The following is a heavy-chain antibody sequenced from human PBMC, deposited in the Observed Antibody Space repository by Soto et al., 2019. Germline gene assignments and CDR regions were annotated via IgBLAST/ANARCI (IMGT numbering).Heavy chain of an antibody. CDR1: GGSISSSSYY. V-gene: IGHV4-39*01. J-gene: IGHJ4*02. CDR2: IYYSGST. Sequence: SETLSLTCTVSGGSISSSSYYWGWIRQPPGKGLEWIGSIYYSGSTYYNPSLKSRVTISVDTSKNQSSLKLSSVTAADTAVYYCASVVYSSSSHFDYWGQGTLVTVSS. D-gene: IGHD6-6*01. CDR3: ASVVYSSSSHFDY.